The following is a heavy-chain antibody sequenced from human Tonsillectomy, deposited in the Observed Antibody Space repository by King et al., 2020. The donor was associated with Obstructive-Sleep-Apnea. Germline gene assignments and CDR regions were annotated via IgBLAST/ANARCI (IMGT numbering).Heavy chain of an antibody. Sequence: VQLQESGPGLVKPSGTLSLTCAVSGGSVTSYNWWSWVRQPPGKGLEWIGEIFHSGSSNYNPSLKSRVTISLDRSKNQLSLQLSSVTAADTAVYYCARGESYCHEHWGQGNPVTVAS. V-gene: IGHV4-4*02. CDR2: IFHSGSS. J-gene: IGHJ1*01. CDR1: GGSVTSYNW. CDR3: ARGESYCHEH. D-gene: IGHD2-15*01.